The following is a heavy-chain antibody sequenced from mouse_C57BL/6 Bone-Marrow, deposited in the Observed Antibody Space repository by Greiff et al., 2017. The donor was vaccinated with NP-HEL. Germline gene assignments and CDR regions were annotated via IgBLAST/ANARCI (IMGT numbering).Heavy chain of an antibody. CDR3: ARRSGYPFDC. J-gene: IGHJ2*01. CDR2: IDPSDSYT. D-gene: IGHD1-1*01. CDR1: GYTFTSYW. V-gene: IGHV1-69*01. Sequence: QVQLQQPGAELVMPGASVKLSCKASGYTFTSYWMHWVKQRPGQGLEWIGEIDPSDSYTNYNQKFKGKSTLTVDKSSSTAYMQLSSLTSENSAVYYCARRSGYPFDCWGHGTTLAVSS.